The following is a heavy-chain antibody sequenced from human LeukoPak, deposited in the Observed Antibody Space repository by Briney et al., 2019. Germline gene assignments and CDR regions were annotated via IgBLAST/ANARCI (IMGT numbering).Heavy chain of an antibody. J-gene: IGHJ6*02. V-gene: IGHV3-21*01. Sequence: GGSLRLSCAASGFTFSSYSMNWVRQAPGKGLEWVSSISSSSSYIYYADSVKGRFTISRDNAKNSLYLQMNSLRAEDTAVYYCARDLRTTVTTGAPTYSRKYGMDVWGQGTTVTVSS. CDR2: ISSSSSYI. CDR3: ARDLRTTVTTGAPTYSRKYGMDV. D-gene: IGHD4-17*01. CDR1: GFTFSSYS.